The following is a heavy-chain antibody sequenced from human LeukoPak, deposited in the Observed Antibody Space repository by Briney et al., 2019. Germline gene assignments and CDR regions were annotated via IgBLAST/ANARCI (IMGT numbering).Heavy chain of an antibody. J-gene: IGHJ4*02. CDR3: AKYGPQDSGSSHFDY. V-gene: IGHV1-69*13. CDR1: GGTFSSYA. CDR2: IIPIFGTA. D-gene: IGHD1-26*01. Sequence: SVKVSCKASGGTFSSYAISWVRQAPGQGLEWMGGIIPIFGTANYAQKFQGRVTITADESTSTAYMELSSLRSEDTAIYYCAKYGPQDSGSSHFDYWGQGALVTVSS.